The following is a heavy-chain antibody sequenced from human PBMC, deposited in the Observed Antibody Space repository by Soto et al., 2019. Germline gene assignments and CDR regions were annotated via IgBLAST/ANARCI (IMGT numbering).Heavy chain of an antibody. J-gene: IGHJ4*02. D-gene: IGHD6-19*01. Sequence: SETLSLSCTVAGGSISRDSWSWIRQPPGKGLEWIGYMYYRGSTNYNPSLKSRVTLSVDTSKNQFSLKLSSVTAADTAVYYCARVVSSGPGCFLDYWGQGTLVTVSS. CDR2: MYYRGST. CDR3: ARVVSSGPGCFLDY. CDR1: GGSISRDS. V-gene: IGHV4-59*01.